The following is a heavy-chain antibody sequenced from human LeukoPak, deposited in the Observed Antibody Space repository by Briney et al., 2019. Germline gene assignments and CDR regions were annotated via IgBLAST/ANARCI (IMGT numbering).Heavy chain of an antibody. CDR3: ARVAGYCSGGSCYFWDYFDY. V-gene: IGHV4-59*01. D-gene: IGHD2-15*01. Sequence: SETLSLTCTVSGGSISSYYWSWIRQPPGKGLEWIGDIYYSGSTNYNPSLKSRVIISVDTSKNQFSLKLSSVTAADTAVYYCARVAGYCSGGSCYFWDYFDYWGQGTLVTVSS. J-gene: IGHJ4*02. CDR2: IYYSGST. CDR1: GGSISSYY.